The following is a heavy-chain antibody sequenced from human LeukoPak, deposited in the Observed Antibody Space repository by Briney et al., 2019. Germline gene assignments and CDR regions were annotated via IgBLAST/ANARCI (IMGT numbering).Heavy chain of an antibody. D-gene: IGHD3-16*01. CDR3: ARDVEGGTFDI. J-gene: IGHJ3*02. Sequence: GESLRLSCSASGFPFSSYAMHWVRQAPGRGLEWVANIDQSGGRNNYVDSVKGRFTIYRDNAKNSLFLEMSSLRADDTAVYFCARDVEGGTFDIWGQGTTVTVSS. CDR2: IDQSGGRN. V-gene: IGHV3-7*05. CDR1: GFPFSSYA.